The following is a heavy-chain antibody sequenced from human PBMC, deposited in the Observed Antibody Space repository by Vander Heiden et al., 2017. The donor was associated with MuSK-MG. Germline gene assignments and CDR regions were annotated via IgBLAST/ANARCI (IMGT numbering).Heavy chain of an antibody. V-gene: IGHV3-49*05. J-gene: IGHJ4*02. CDR3: TKDHPCYDSSGYSQY. Sequence: EVQLVESGGGLVKPGRSLSLSCTASGFTFGGYAMSWFRQAPGKGLEWVGFIRSKAYGGTTEYAASGKGRFTISRDDSKSSAYMQMNRLKTEDTAVYYCTKDHPCYDSSGYSQYWGQGTMVTVFS. CDR2: IRSKAYGGTT. CDR1: GFTFGGYA. D-gene: IGHD3-22*01.